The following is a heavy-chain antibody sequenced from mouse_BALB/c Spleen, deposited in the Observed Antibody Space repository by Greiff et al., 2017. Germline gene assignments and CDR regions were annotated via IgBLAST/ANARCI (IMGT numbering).Heavy chain of an antibody. V-gene: IGHV3-2*02. CDR3: ARRKDGYYGY. J-gene: IGHJ2*01. D-gene: IGHD2-3*01. Sequence: EVMLVESGPGLVKPSQSLSLTCTVTGYSITSDYAWNWIRQFPGNKLEWMGYISYSGSTSYNPSLKSRISITRDTSKNQFFLQLNSVTTEDTATYYCARRKDGYYGYWGQGTTLTVSS. CDR1: GYSITSDYA. CDR2: ISYSGST.